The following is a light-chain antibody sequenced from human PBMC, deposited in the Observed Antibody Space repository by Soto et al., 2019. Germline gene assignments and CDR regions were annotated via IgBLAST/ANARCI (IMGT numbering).Light chain of an antibody. V-gene: IGKV3-11*01. CDR2: DAS. J-gene: IGKJ5*01. CDR1: QSVNSY. Sequence: ETVLTQSPATLSLSPGERATLSCRASQSVNSYLAWYQQRPGQAPRLLIYDASNRATGIPARFSGSGSGTDFTLTISSLEPEDFAVYYCQQRSKWPPITFGQGTRLEIK. CDR3: QQRSKWPPIT.